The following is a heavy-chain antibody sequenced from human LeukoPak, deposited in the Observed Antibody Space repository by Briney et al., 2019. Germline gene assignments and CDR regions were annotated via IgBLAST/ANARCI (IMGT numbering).Heavy chain of an antibody. V-gene: IGHV1-2*02. Sequence: AXVKVXXXASGYTLTGYYLHWVRQAPGQGLEWMGWMNPNSGGTNYAQKFQGRVTMTRDTSISTAYMELSRLRSDDTAVYYCARARPYDFWSGPFDYWGQGTLVTVSS. CDR2: MNPNSGGT. J-gene: IGHJ4*02. CDR3: ARARPYDFWSGPFDY. CDR1: GYTLTGYY. D-gene: IGHD3-3*01.